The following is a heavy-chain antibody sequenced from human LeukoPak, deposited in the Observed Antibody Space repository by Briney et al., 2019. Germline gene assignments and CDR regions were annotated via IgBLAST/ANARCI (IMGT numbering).Heavy chain of an antibody. CDR1: GFTFSSYG. D-gene: IGHD5-18*01. Sequence: PGGSLRLSCAASGFTFSSYGMHWVRQAPGKGLEWVAVIWYDGSNKYYADSVKGRFTISRDNSKNTLYLQMNSLRAEDTAVYYCARDNGYSYGFSVYYYGMDVWGRGTTVTVSS. CDR2: IWYDGSNK. J-gene: IGHJ6*02. CDR3: ARDNGYSYGFSVYYYGMDV. V-gene: IGHV3-33*01.